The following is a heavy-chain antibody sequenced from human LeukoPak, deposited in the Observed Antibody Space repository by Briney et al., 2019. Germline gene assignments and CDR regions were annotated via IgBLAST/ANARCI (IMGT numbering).Heavy chain of an antibody. D-gene: IGHD4-17*01. CDR2: ISYDGSNK. CDR1: GFTFSSYA. J-gene: IGHJ4*02. Sequence: GRSLRLSCAASGFTFSSYAMHWVRQAPGKGLEWVAVISYDGSNKYYADSVKGRFTISRDNSKNTLYLQMNSLRAEDTAVYYCAKDGFATVTFFDYWGQGTLVTVSS. CDR3: AKDGFATVTFFDY. V-gene: IGHV3-30*04.